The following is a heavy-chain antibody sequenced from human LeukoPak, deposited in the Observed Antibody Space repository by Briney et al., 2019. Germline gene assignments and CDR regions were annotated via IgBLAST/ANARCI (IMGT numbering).Heavy chain of an antibody. J-gene: IGHJ3*02. V-gene: IGHV4-59*12. Sequence: SETLSLTCTVSGGSISSYYWSWVRQPPGKGLEWIGFVYYTGSTNYSPSLKSRVTISVDTSKNQFSLKLSSVTAADTAVYYCARGATFDAFDIWGQGTMVTVSS. CDR2: VYYTGST. CDR1: GGSISSYY. CDR3: ARGATFDAFDI.